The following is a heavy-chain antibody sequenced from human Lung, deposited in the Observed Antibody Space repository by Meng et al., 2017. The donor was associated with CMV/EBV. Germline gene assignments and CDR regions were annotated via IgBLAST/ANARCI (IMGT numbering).Heavy chain of an antibody. Sequence: GGSLRLXXAASGFTFSSYSMNWVRQAPGKGLEWVSSISSSSSYIYYADSVKGRFTISRDNAKNSLYLQMNSLRAEDTAVYYCARWERTAMDPYYYYGMDVWGQGTTVTVSS. D-gene: IGHD5-18*01. CDR1: GFTFSSYS. V-gene: IGHV3-21*01. J-gene: IGHJ6*02. CDR2: ISSSSSYI. CDR3: ARWERTAMDPYYYYGMDV.